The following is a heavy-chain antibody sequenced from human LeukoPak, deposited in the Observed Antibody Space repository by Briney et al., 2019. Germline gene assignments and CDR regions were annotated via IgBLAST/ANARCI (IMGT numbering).Heavy chain of an antibody. V-gene: IGHV3-30*01. CDR3: ARPDCSSTSCSLIDY. CDR2: ISYDGSNK. J-gene: IGHJ4*02. D-gene: IGHD2-2*01. CDR1: GFTFSSYA. Sequence: PGRSLRLSCAASGFTFSSYAMHWVRQAPGKGLEWVAVISYDGSNKYYADSVKGRFTISRDNSKNTLYLQMNSLRAEDTAVYYCARPDCSSTSCSLIDYWGQGTLVTVSS.